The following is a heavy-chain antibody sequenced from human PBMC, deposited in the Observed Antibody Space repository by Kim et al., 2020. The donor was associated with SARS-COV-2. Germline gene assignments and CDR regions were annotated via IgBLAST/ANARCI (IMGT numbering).Heavy chain of an antibody. D-gene: IGHD2-15*01. J-gene: IGHJ3*02. CDR3: ASGHPAFDI. CDR2: ISGGGDYT. V-gene: IGHV3-23*01. Sequence: GGSLRLSCAVSGFTLINYDMNWVRQAPGKGLEWVSTISGGGDYTYYADSVKGRFTLSRDNSKNTVSLQMNKLRAEDTAIYYCASGHPAFDIWGQGTMVTVSS. CDR1: GFTLINYD.